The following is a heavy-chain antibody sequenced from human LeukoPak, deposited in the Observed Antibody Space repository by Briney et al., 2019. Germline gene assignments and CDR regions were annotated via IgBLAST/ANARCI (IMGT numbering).Heavy chain of an antibody. CDR3: ARGRGYSYGQYYFDY. Sequence: PSETLSLTCTVSGASISSGNYYYTWIRQPAGKGLELLGRIYTSGTTNYHPLLKSPVTISVDTSKNQFSLKLSSVTAADTAVYYCARGRGYSYGQYYFDYWGQGTLVTVSS. V-gene: IGHV4-61*02. J-gene: IGHJ4*02. CDR1: GASISSGNYY. D-gene: IGHD5-18*01. CDR2: IYTSGTT.